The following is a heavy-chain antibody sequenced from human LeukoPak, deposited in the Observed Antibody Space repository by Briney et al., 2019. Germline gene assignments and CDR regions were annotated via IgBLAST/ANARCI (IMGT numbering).Heavy chain of an antibody. CDR1: GYTFTSFG. CDR3: ARAGLRFLEWLGSYFDY. J-gene: IGHJ4*02. CDR2: INPNSGGT. Sequence: ASVKVSCKASGYTFTSFGITWVRQAPGQGLEWMGWINPNSGGTNYAQKFQGRVTMTRDTSISTAYMELSRLRSDDTAVYYCARAGLRFLEWLGSYFDYWGQGTLVTVSS. V-gene: IGHV1-2*02. D-gene: IGHD3-3*01.